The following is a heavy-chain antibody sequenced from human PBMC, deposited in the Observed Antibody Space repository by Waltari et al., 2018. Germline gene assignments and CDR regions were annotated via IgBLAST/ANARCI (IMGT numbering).Heavy chain of an antibody. CDR2: IYSGGNT. J-gene: IGHJ6*02. Sequence: EVQLVESGGGLVQPGGSLRLSCAASGFPVSNHYMKWVRQAPGKGLEWVSLIYSGGNTYYADSVKGRFTISRDNSKNTLYLQMNSLRAEDSAVYYCARDGNGGGVWGRGTTVTVSS. D-gene: IGHD3-16*01. V-gene: IGHV3-66*01. CDR1: GFPVSNHY. CDR3: ARDGNGGGV.